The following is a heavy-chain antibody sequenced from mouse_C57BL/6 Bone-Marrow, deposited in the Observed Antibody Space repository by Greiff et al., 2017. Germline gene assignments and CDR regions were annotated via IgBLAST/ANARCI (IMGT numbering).Heavy chain of an antibody. Sequence: VQLQQSGPGLAKPSQTLSLTCSVSGYSITSDYWNWIRKFPGNKLEYMGYIRYSGSTYYNPSLKSRISIPPATSKKQYYLQLNAVTTEDTATYYCARGGVRGNWYCDVWGTGTTVTVSS. V-gene: IGHV3-8*01. CDR2: IRYSGST. CDR1: GYSITSDY. CDR3: ARGGVRGNWYCDV. J-gene: IGHJ1*03. D-gene: IGHD2-14*01.